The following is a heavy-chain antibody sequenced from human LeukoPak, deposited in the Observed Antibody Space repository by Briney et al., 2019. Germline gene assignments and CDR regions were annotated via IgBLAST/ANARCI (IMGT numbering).Heavy chain of an antibody. Sequence: GGSLRLSCAASGFTVSTNYMSWVRQAPGKGLEWVSVIYSGGGTYYADSVKGRFTISRDNAKNSLYLQMNSLRDEDTAVYYCARPLRGSGGLLHEYWGQGTLVTVSS. CDR1: GFTVSTNY. V-gene: IGHV3-66*04. CDR2: IYSGGGT. J-gene: IGHJ4*02. D-gene: IGHD2-15*01. CDR3: ARPLRGSGGLLHEY.